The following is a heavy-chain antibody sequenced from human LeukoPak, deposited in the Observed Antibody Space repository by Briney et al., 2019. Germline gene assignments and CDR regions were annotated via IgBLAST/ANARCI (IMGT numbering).Heavy chain of an antibody. CDR1: GGTFSSYA. Sequence: SVEVSCKASGGTFSSYAISWVRQAPGQGLEWMGRIIPIFGTANYAQKFQGRATITTDESTSTAYMELSSLRSEDTAVYYCATSNPTRGNWFDPWGQGTLVTVSS. CDR3: ATSNPTRGNWFDP. D-gene: IGHD2-15*01. CDR2: IIPIFGTA. J-gene: IGHJ5*02. V-gene: IGHV1-69*05.